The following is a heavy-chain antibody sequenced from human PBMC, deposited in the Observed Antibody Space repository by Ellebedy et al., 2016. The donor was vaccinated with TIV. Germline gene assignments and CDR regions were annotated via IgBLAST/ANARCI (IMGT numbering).Heavy chain of an antibody. CDR3: ARVKQILAQGQTYGLDV. V-gene: IGHV1-2*02. J-gene: IGHJ6*02. CDR1: GYTFIAYY. D-gene: IGHD3-3*02. CDR2: INPNSGAT. Sequence: AASVKVSCKASGYTFIAYYIHWVRQAPGQGLEWMGWINPNSGATNYAQKFQGRVSVARDTSITTAYMELSSLTSDHTAMYYCARVKQILAQGQTYGLDVWGRGTTVTVSS.